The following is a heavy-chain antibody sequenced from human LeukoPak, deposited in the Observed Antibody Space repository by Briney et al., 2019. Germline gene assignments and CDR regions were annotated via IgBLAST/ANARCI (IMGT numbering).Heavy chain of an antibody. CDR2: INLNSGGT. V-gene: IGHV1-2*02. D-gene: IGHD3-22*01. J-gene: IGHJ4*02. CDR1: GYTFTGYY. CDR3: ARVDYYDSSGYAIDY. Sequence: ASVKVSCKASGYTFTGYYMHWVRQAPGQGLEWMGWINLNSGGTNYAQKFQGRVTMTRDTSISTAYMELSRLRSDDTAVYYCARVDYYDSSGYAIDYWGQGTLVTVSS.